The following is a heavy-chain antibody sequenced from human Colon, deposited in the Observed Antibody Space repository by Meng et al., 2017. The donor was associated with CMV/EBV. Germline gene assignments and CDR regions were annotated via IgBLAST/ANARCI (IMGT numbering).Heavy chain of an antibody. CDR2: INHSGST. CDR3: ARGLYGSGRHQIDY. J-gene: IGHJ4*02. Sequence: QGQLQPWGEGLFKPSETLSRTCAVYGGSFSGYYWSWIRQPPGKGLEWIGEINHSGSTNYNPSLKSRVTISVDTSKNQFSLKLSSVTAADTAVYYCARGLYGSGRHQIDYWGQGTLVTVSS. V-gene: IGHV4-34*01. D-gene: IGHD3-10*01. CDR1: GGSFSGYY.